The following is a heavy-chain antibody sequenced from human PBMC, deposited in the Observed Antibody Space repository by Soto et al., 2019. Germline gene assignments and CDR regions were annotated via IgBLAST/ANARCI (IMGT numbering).Heavy chain of an antibody. D-gene: IGHD3-10*01. CDR2: INAGNGNT. J-gene: IGHJ3*02. Sequence: AAVKVSCKASGYTFTSYAVHWVRQAPGQRLEWMGWINAGNGNTKYSQKFQGRVTITRDTSASTAYMELSSLRSEDTAVYYCARDYSLRGWYYYGSGSYYNWPAFDIWGQGTMVTVSS. V-gene: IGHV1-3*01. CDR3: ARDYSLRGWYYYGSGSYYNWPAFDI. CDR1: GYTFTSYA.